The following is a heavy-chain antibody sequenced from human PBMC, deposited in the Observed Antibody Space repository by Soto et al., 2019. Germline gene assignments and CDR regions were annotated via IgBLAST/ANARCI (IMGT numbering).Heavy chain of an antibody. D-gene: IGHD6-13*01. Sequence: GGSLRLSCAASGFTFSSYAMHWVRQAPGKGLEWVAVISYDGSNKYYADSVKGRFTISRDNSKNTLYLQMNSLRAEDTAVYYCARPAPITPAAAGGFDYWGQGTLVTVSS. CDR3: ARPAPITPAAAGGFDY. V-gene: IGHV3-30*04. CDR1: GFTFSSYA. J-gene: IGHJ4*02. CDR2: ISYDGSNK.